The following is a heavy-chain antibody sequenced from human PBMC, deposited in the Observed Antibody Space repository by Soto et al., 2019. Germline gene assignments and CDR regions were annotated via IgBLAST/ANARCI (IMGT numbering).Heavy chain of an antibody. D-gene: IGHD6-19*01. CDR1: GFTFGDYA. Sequence: GGSLRLSCTASGFTFGDYAMSWFRQAPGKGLEWVGFIRSKAYGGTTEYAASVKGRFTISRDDSKSIAYLQMNSLKTEDTAVYYCTRDGRTRPRIAVAGGYYYYGMDVWGQGTTVTVSS. V-gene: IGHV3-49*03. CDR3: TRDGRTRPRIAVAGGYYYYGMDV. J-gene: IGHJ6*02. CDR2: IRSKAYGGTT.